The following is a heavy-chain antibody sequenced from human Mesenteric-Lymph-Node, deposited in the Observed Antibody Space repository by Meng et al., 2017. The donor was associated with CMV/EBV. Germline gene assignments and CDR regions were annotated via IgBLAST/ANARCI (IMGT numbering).Heavy chain of an antibody. CDR3: ARVRIREFEDFYYSMDV. J-gene: IGHJ6*02. D-gene: IGHD3-10*01. CDR1: GYTFTSFD. V-gene: IGHV1-2*02. Sequence: ASVKVSCKASGYTFTSFDINWVRQATGQGLEWMGWMNPKSGGTNYAQKFQGRVTMTRDTSISTAYMELRRLRSDDTAVYYCARVRIREFEDFYYSMDVWGQGTTVTVSS. CDR2: MNPKSGGT.